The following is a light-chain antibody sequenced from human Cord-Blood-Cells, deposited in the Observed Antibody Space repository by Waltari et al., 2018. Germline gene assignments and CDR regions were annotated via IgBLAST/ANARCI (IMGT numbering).Light chain of an antibody. Sequence: QSALTQPPSVSGSPGQSVTIPCTGTSSDVGGYNYVSWYQQHPGKAPKLMIYDVSKRPSGVPDRFSGSKSGNTASLTISGLQAEDEADYYCCSYAGSFYVFGTGTKVTVL. V-gene: IGLV2-11*01. CDR1: SSDVGGYNY. J-gene: IGLJ1*01. CDR2: DVS. CDR3: CSYAGSFYV.